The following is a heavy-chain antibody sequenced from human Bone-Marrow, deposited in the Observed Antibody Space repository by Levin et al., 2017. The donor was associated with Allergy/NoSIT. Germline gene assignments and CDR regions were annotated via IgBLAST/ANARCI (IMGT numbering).Heavy chain of an antibody. Sequence: QPGGSLRLSCAVSGFTFRNYAMHWVRQAPGRGLEWVAFISLDGNTQYYADSVKGRFTVSRDNSNNTLHLQMNSLRVEDTAIYYCAKDTYTCSGGSCYFFDYWGQGALVTVSS. CDR1: GFTFRNYA. J-gene: IGHJ4*02. CDR2: ISLDGNTQ. V-gene: IGHV3-30*18. CDR3: AKDTYTCSGGSCYFFDY. D-gene: IGHD2-15*01.